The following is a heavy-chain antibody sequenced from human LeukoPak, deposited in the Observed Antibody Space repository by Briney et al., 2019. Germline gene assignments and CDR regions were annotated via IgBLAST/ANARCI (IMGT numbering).Heavy chain of an antibody. D-gene: IGHD6-6*01. CDR3: ARVPSSSRGWFDP. CDR1: GYTFTSYD. Sequence: ASVKVSCKASGYTFTSYDINWVRQATGQGLEWMGWMNPNSGNTGYAQKFQGRVTITRNTSISTAYKELSSLRSEDTAVYYCARVPSSSRGWFDPWGQGTLVTVSS. CDR2: MNPNSGNT. V-gene: IGHV1-8*03. J-gene: IGHJ5*02.